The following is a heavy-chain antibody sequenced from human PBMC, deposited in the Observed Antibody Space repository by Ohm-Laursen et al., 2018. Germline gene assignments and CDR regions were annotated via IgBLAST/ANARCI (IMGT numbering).Heavy chain of an antibody. V-gene: IGHV3-30*18. CDR1: GFILSGYG. CDR3: AKDRHSGWSGGRGFFDY. Sequence: SLRLSCAASGFILSGYGMHWVRHPPGKGLEWVAIISYDGSREYYADSVKGRFTISRDNSKNTLFLQMNSLRPEDTAVYYCAKDRHSGWSGGRGFFDYWGQGKSVTVSS. CDR2: ISYDGSRE. D-gene: IGHD6-19*01. J-gene: IGHJ4*02.